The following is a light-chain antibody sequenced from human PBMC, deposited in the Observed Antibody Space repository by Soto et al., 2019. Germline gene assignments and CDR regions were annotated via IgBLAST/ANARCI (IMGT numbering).Light chain of an antibody. J-gene: IGKJ1*01. CDR3: QQYGSSRWT. CDR1: QSVSSIY. V-gene: IGKV3-20*01. Sequence: EIVLTQSPGTLSLSPGERATPSCRASQSVSSIYLAWYQQKPGQAPRLLIYGASSRATGIPDRFSGSGSGTDFTLTISRLEPEDCAVYYCQQYGSSRWTFGQGTKVEI. CDR2: GAS.